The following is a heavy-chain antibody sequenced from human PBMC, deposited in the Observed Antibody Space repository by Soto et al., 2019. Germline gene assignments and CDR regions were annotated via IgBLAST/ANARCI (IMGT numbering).Heavy chain of an antibody. CDR2: IYYSGST. D-gene: IGHD2-21*02. Sequence: SETLSLTCTVSGGSISSSSYYWGWIRQPPGKGLEWIGSIYYSGSTYYNPSLKSRVTISVDTSKNQFSLKLSSVTAADTAVYYCARHDIVVVTAIPPAPLFDPWGQGTLVTVSS. J-gene: IGHJ5*02. CDR3: ARHDIVVVTAIPPAPLFDP. V-gene: IGHV4-39*01. CDR1: GGSISSSSYY.